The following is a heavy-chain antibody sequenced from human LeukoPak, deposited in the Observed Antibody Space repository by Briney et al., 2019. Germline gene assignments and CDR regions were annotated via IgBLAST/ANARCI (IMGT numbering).Heavy chain of an antibody. CDR2: IIPILGIA. D-gene: IGHD4-17*01. V-gene: IGHV1-69*02. J-gene: IGHJ4*02. CDR1: GGTFSSYT. Sequence: SVKVSCKASGGTFSSYTISWVRQAPGQGLEWMGRIIPILGIANYAQKFQGRVTITADKPTSTAYMELSSLRSEDTAVYYCARVGGYDYGDYPLFYWGQGTLVTVSS. CDR3: ARVGGYDYGDYPLFY.